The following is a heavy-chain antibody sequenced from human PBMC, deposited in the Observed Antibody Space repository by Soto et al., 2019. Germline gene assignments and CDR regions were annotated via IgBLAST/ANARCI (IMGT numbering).Heavy chain of an antibody. Sequence: EVQLLESGGGLVQPGGSLRLSCAASGFTFSSYAMSWVRQAPGKGLEWVSAISGSGGSTYYADSVKGRFTISRDNSKNTLYLQMNSLRAEDTAVYYCATRRIAARYYYYGMDVWGQGTTVTVSS. CDR3: ATRRIAARYYYYGMDV. V-gene: IGHV3-23*01. J-gene: IGHJ6*02. CDR2: ISGSGGST. D-gene: IGHD6-6*01. CDR1: GFTFSSYA.